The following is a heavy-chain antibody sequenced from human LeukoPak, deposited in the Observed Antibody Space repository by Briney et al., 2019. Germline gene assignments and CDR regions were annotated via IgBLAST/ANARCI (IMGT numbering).Heavy chain of an antibody. CDR3: ARDLGYCTNGVCHTRFDY. V-gene: IGHV3-23*01. D-gene: IGHD2-8*01. Sequence: GGSLRLSCAASRFTFNSYAMSWVRQAPGKGLEWVSVIGGSNGITFYVGSVKGRFTISRDNSKDTLYLQMNSLRAEDTAVYYCARDLGYCTNGVCHTRFDYWGQGTLVAVSS. CDR2: IGGSNGIT. CDR1: RFTFNSYA. J-gene: IGHJ4*02.